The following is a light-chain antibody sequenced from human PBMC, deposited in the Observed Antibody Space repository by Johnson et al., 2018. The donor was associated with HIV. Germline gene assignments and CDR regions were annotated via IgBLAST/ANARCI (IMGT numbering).Light chain of an antibody. CDR1: ISNIESYF. V-gene: IGLV1-51*02. Sequence: QSILTQPPSVSAAPGQRVNISCSGNISNIESYFVSWYQQLPGAAPTLLIYEDNKRPSGIPDRFSGSKSGATATLGLTGPQTGDEADYYCGIWDASLSPLYVFGSGTTITVL. CDR3: GIWDASLSPLYV. J-gene: IGLJ1*01. CDR2: EDN.